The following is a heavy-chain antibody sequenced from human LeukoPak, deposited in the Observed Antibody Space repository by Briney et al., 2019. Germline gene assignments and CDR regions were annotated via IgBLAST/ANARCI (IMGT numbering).Heavy chain of an antibody. CDR3: ARGDPHYDFWSGYYIGY. Sequence: SETLSLTCTVSGGSINSGTYYWSWIRQPAGKGPEWIGRIHTSGTSYYNPSFKSRVTISVDTSKDQFSLKLSSVTAADTAVYYCARGDPHYDFWSGYYIGYWGQGTLVTVSS. V-gene: IGHV4-61*02. CDR2: IHTSGTS. D-gene: IGHD3-3*01. CDR1: GGSINSGTYY. J-gene: IGHJ4*02.